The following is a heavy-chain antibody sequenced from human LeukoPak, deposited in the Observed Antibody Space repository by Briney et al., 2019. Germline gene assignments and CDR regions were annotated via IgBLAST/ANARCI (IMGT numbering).Heavy chain of an antibody. D-gene: IGHD6-19*01. V-gene: IGHV4-31*03. Sequence: PSETLSLTCTVSGGSISSGGYYWSWIRQHPGKGLEWIGYIYYSGSTYYNPSLKSRVTISVDTSKNQFSLKLSSVTAADTAVYYCARSIPRGLGQWPTDNHDAFDIWGQGTMVTVSS. CDR1: GGSISSGGYY. J-gene: IGHJ3*02. CDR3: ARSIPRGLGQWPTDNHDAFDI. CDR2: IYYSGST.